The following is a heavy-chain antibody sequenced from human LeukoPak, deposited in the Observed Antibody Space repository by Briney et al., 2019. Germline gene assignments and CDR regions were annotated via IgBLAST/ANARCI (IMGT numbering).Heavy chain of an antibody. CDR3: AKADGYSYGVYFDY. D-gene: IGHD5-18*01. CDR1: GFTLSSYG. CDR2: ISYDGSNK. Sequence: GRSLRLSCAASGFTLSSYGMHWVRQAPGKGLEWVAVISYDGSNKYYADSVKGRFTISRDNSKNTLYLQMNSLRAEDTAVYYCAKADGYSYGVYFDYWGQGTLVTVSS. J-gene: IGHJ4*02. V-gene: IGHV3-30*18.